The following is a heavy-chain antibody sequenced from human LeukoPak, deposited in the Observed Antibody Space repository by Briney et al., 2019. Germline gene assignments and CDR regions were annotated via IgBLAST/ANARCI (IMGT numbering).Heavy chain of an antibody. V-gene: IGHV3-23*01. Sequence: PGGSLRLSCAASGFIFSSYAMSWVRQAPGKGLEWVSAVTGSGDSTYYADSVKGRFTVSRDNSKNTLYLRMNSLRAEDTAVYYCAKARLVRGVIMTPFYFDYWGQGTPVTLSS. J-gene: IGHJ4*02. D-gene: IGHD3-10*01. CDR1: GFIFSSYA. CDR2: VTGSGDST. CDR3: AKARLVRGVIMTPFYFDY.